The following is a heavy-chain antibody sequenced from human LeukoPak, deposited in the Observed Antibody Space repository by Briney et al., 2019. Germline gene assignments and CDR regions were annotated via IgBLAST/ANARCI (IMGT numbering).Heavy chain of an antibody. CDR2: IIPIFGTA. Sequence: SVKVSCKASGGTFSSYAISWVRQAPGQGLEWMGRIIPIFGTANYAQKFQGRVTITTDESTSTAYMELSSLRSEDTAVYYCASATYYYDSSGYYYHYWGRGTLVTVSS. V-gene: IGHV1-69*05. CDR1: GGTFSSYA. J-gene: IGHJ4*02. CDR3: ASATYYYDSSGYYYHY. D-gene: IGHD3-22*01.